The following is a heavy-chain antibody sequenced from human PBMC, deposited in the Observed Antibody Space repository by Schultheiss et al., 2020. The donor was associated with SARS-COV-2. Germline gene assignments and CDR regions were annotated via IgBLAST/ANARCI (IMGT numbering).Heavy chain of an antibody. CDR1: GGSFSGHY. V-gene: IGHV4-59*11. CDR3: AREDIVVVPAAPKTYYYYGMDV. D-gene: IGHD2-2*01. Sequence: SETLSLTCAVFGGSFSGHYWSWIRQPPGKGLEWIAFMYSSGNIKYSPSLKSRVTISVDTSKNQFSLKLSSVTAADTAVYYCAREDIVVVPAAPKTYYYYGMDVWGQGTTVTVSS. J-gene: IGHJ6*02. CDR2: MYSSGNI.